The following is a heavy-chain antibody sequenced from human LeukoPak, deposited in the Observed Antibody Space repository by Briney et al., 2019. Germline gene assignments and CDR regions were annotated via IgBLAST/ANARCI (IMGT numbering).Heavy chain of an antibody. CDR2: IYSGGST. V-gene: IGHV3-53*01. Sequence: DPGGSLRLSCAASGSTVSSNYMSWVRQAPGKGLEWVSVIYSGGSTYYADSVKGRFTISRDNSKNTLYLQMNSLRAEDTAVYYCAGLTYYYDSSGYPIDYWGQGTLVTVSS. CDR3: AGLTYYYDSSGYPIDY. D-gene: IGHD3-22*01. J-gene: IGHJ4*02. CDR1: GSTVSSNY.